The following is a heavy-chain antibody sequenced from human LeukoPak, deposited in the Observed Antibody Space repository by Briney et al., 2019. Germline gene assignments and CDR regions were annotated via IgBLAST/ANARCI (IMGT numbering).Heavy chain of an antibody. J-gene: IGHJ3*02. CDR3: ARENPTLTGIAAAGDAFDI. CDR2: ISSSSSYI. CDR1: GFTFNSYW. V-gene: IGHV3-21*01. D-gene: IGHD6-13*01. Sequence: PGGSLRLSCAASGFTFNSYWMNWVRQAPWKGLEWVSSISSSSSYIYYADSVKGRFTISRDNAKNSLYLQMNSLRAEDTAVYYCARENPTLTGIAAAGDAFDIWGQGTMVTVSS.